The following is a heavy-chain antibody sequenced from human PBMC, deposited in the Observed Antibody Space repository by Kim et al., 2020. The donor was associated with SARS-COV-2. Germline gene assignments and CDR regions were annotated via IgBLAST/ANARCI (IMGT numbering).Heavy chain of an antibody. J-gene: IGHJ2*01. V-gene: IGHV1-58*02. Sequence: SVKVSCKASGFTFTSSAMQWVRQARGQRLEWIGWIVVGSGNTNYAQKFQERVTITRDISTSTAYMELSSLRSEDTAVYYCAAVGYYYGSSGYYDAYWYFDLWARGTRVTVSS. CDR1: GFTFTSSA. CDR2: IVVGSGNT. D-gene: IGHD3-22*01. CDR3: AAVGYYYGSSGYYDAYWYFDL.